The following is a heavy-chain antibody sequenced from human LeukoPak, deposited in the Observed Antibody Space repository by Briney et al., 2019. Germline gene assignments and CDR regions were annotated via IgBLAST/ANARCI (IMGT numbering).Heavy chain of an antibody. CDR3: ARLAADNFGDYEDRFDY. CDR2: IYYSGST. J-gene: IGHJ4*02. D-gene: IGHD4-17*01. CDR1: GGSISSSSSY. Sequence: SVTLSLTCTVSGGSISSSSSYWGWIRQPPGKGLEWIGSIYYSGSTYYNPSLKSRVTISVDTSKNQFSLKLSSVTAADTAVYYCARLAADNFGDYEDRFDYWGQGTLVTVSS. V-gene: IGHV4-39*01.